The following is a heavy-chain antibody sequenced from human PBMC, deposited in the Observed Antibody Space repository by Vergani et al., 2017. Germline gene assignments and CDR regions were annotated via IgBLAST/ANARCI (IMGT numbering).Heavy chain of an antibody. V-gene: IGHV3-74*01. CDR3: AKDHDYGDYYY. CDR2: INSDGSST. D-gene: IGHD4-17*01. J-gene: IGHJ4*02. CDR1: GFTFSSYW. Sequence: VQLVESGGGVVQPGRSLRLSCAASGFTFSSYWMHWVRQAPGKGLVWVSRINSDGSSTSYADSVKGRFTISRDNAKNTLYLQMNSLRAEDTAVYYCAKDHDYGDYYYWGQGTLVTVSS.